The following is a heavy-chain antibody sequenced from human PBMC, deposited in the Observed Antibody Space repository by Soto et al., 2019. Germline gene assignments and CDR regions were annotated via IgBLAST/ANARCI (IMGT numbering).Heavy chain of an antibody. J-gene: IGHJ6*02. CDR3: ARDRGYDAHDFYYNAMDV. D-gene: IGHD2-15*01. V-gene: IGHV3-21*01. CDR2: IRGFSPYT. CDR1: GFTFRTYT. Sequence: GSLRLSCISSGFTFRTYTMNWVRQAPGKGLEWVSGIRGFSPYTFYAESVKGRFTISRDNAKNSLFLQMNSLRAEDTAVYYCARDRGYDAHDFYYNAMDVWGQGTTVTVSS.